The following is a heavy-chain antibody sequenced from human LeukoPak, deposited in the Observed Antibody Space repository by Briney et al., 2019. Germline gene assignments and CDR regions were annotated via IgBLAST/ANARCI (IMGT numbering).Heavy chain of an antibody. J-gene: IGHJ3*02. D-gene: IGHD3-22*01. CDR1: GCSISSYY. CDR3: ARGGSGYSEDI. CDR2: IYTSGRT. V-gene: IGHV4-4*07. Sequence: PSETLSLTCTVSGCSISSYYWSWIRQPAGKGLEWIGRIYTSGRTNYNPSLKSRVTMSVDPSKKQFYLHLSSVTAPDTAVYYCARGGSGYSEDIWGQGTMVTVSS.